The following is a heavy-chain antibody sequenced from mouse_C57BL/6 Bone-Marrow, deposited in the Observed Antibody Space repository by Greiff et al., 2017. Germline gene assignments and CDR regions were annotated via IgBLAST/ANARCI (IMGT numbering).Heavy chain of an antibody. CDR2: ISDGGSYT. Sequence: EVQLVESGGGLVKPGGSLKLSCAASGFTFSSYAMSWVRQTPEKRLEWVATISDGGSYTYYPDNVKGRFTISRDNAKNNLYLQMSHLKSEDTAMYYCARDWYGSSYLAWFAYWGQGTLVTVAA. J-gene: IGHJ3*01. D-gene: IGHD1-1*01. CDR3: ARDWYGSSYLAWFAY. CDR1: GFTFSSYA. V-gene: IGHV5-4*01.